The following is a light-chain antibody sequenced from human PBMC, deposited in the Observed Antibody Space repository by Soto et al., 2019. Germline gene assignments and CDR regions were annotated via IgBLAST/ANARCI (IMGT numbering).Light chain of an antibody. CDR3: SSYTRSSTRV. CDR1: SSDVGAYNY. CDR2: DVS. V-gene: IGLV2-14*01. Sequence: QSALTQPASVSGSPGQWITISCTGTSSDVGAYNYVSWYQQHPGKAPKLMIYDVSNRPSGVSNRFSGSKSGNTASLTISGLQAEDEADYYCSSYTRSSTRVFGTGTKLTVL. J-gene: IGLJ1*01.